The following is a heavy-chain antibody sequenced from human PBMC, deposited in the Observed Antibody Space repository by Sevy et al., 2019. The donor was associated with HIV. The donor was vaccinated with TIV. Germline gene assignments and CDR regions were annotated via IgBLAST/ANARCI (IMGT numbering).Heavy chain of an antibody. CDR3: VRETDNSARWLDP. Sequence: GGSLRLSCAASGFTFNFHGMHWVRQAPGKGLEWVAFIWHDGSNKYMADSVKGRFTISRDNSKNTLFLQMNSLTVEDTAVYCCVRETDNSARWLDPWGQGTLVTVSS. CDR2: IWHDGSNK. V-gene: IGHV3-30*02. J-gene: IGHJ5*02. CDR1: GFTFNFHG. D-gene: IGHD4-4*01.